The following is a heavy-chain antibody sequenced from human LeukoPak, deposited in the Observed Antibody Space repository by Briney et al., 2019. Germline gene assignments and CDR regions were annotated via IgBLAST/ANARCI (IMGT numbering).Heavy chain of an antibody. Sequence: SVKVSCKASGGTFSSYAISWVRQAPGQGREWMGGIIPIFGTANYAQKFQGRVTITADESTSTAYMELSSLRSEDTAVYYCARTLGYCSGGSCYPGLDYWGQGTLVTVSS. D-gene: IGHD2-15*01. CDR2: IIPIFGTA. CDR3: ARTLGYCSGGSCYPGLDY. V-gene: IGHV1-69*13. J-gene: IGHJ4*02. CDR1: GGTFSSYA.